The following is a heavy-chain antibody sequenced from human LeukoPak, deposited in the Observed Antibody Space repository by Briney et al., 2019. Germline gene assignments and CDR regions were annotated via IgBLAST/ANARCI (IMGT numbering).Heavy chain of an antibody. CDR2: MNPNSGNT. CDR3: ARGAVLLWFGEGKNYFDY. J-gene: IGHJ4*02. D-gene: IGHD3-10*01. Sequence: ASVKVSCKASGYTFTSHDINWVRQATGQGLEWMGWMNPNSGNTGYAQKFQGRVTMTRNTSISTAYMELSSLRSEDTAVYYCARGAVLLWFGEGKNYFDYWGQGTLVTVSS. CDR1: GYTFTSHD. V-gene: IGHV1-8*01.